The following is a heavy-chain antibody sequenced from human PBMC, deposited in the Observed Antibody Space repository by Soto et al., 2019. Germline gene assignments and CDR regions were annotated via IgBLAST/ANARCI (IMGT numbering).Heavy chain of an antibody. CDR1: GGSISSDY. CDR3: ARGYYYDTSGYYSAFDI. D-gene: IGHD3-22*01. Sequence: SETLSLTCTVSGGSISSDYWSWIRQPPGKGLEWVGYVYNNGGTKYNPSLKSRVTISVDTSNNQFSLKLTSVTAADTAVYYCARGYYYDTSGYYSAFDIWGQGTMVTVS. J-gene: IGHJ3*02. CDR2: VYNNGGT. V-gene: IGHV4-59*01.